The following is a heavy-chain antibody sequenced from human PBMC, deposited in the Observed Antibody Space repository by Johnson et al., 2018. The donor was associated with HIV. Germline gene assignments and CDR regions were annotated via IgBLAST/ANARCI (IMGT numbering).Heavy chain of an antibody. CDR3: ARVAPAHDAFDI. CDR1: GFTFSSYA. V-gene: IGHV3-30*04. J-gene: IGHJ3*02. D-gene: IGHD2-2*01. Sequence: QMLLVESGGGLVQPGGSLRLSCAASGFTFSSYAMHWVRQAPGKGLEWVAVISYDGSNKYYADSVKGRFTISRDNSKNTLYLQMNSLRAEDTAVYYCARVAPAHDAFDIWGQGTMVTVSS. CDR2: ISYDGSNK.